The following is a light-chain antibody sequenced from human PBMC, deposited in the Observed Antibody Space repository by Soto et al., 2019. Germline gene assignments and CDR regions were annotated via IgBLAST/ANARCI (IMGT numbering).Light chain of an antibody. J-gene: IGLJ2*01. CDR2: DVS. V-gene: IGLV2-11*01. Sequence: QSALTQPRSVSGSPEQSVTISCTGTSSDDGGYNYVSWYQQHPGKSPKLMIYDVSKRPSGVPERFSGSKSGNTASLPISGLQAEDEADYYCCSYAGSYSFGVVFGGGTKLTVL. CDR3: CSYAGSYSFGVV. CDR1: SSDDGGYNY.